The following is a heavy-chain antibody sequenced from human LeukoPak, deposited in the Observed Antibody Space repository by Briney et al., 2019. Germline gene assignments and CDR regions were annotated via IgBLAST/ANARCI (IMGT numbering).Heavy chain of an antibody. CDR1: GFTVSSNY. CDR2: IYSGGST. Sequence: PGGSLRLSCAASGFTVSSNYMSWVRQAPGKGLEWVSVIYSGGSTYYADSVKGRFTISRDNSKNTLYLQMNSLRADDTAVYYCARDGAAAGYYFDYWGQGTLVTVSS. CDR3: ARDGAAAGYYFDY. V-gene: IGHV3-66*01. J-gene: IGHJ4*02. D-gene: IGHD6-13*01.